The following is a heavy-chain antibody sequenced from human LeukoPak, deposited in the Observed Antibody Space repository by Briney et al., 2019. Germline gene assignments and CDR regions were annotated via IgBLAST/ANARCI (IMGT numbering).Heavy chain of an antibody. CDR3: AKAGALVRSYMDV. CDR2: ISGSGGNT. D-gene: IGHD1-26*01. J-gene: IGHJ6*03. CDR1: GITLSSYA. Sequence: GGSLRLSRAASGITLSSYAMSWVRQDPGKGLEWVSVISGSGGNTYYADSVRGRFTLSRDNSKRMLYLQMNSLRAEDTAVYYCAKAGALVRSYMDVWGKGTTVTVSS. V-gene: IGHV3-23*01.